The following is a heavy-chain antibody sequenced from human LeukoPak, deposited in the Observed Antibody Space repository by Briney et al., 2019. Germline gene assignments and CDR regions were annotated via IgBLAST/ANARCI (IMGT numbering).Heavy chain of an antibody. J-gene: IGHJ4*02. D-gene: IGHD3-10*01. CDR1: GFIFSSYG. V-gene: IGHV3-23*01. CDR2: ISGGGGST. Sequence: GGTLRLSCAASGFIFSSYGMSWVRQAPGKGLEWVSGISGGGGSTYHADSVKGRFTISRDNSKNTLYLQMNSLRAEDTAVYYCAKGYYYYFDYWGQGTLVTVSS. CDR3: AKGYYYYFDY.